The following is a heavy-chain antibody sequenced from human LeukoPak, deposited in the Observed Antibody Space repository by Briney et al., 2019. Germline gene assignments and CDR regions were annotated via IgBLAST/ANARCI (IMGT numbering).Heavy chain of an antibody. Sequence: ASVKVSCKASGGTFSSYAISWVRQAPGQGLEWMGRIIPILGIANYAQKFQGRVTITRDTSASTAYMELSSLTSEDTAVYYCARDDSGPFDCWGQGTLVTVSS. J-gene: IGHJ4*02. D-gene: IGHD6-19*01. V-gene: IGHV1-69*04. CDR3: ARDDSGPFDC. CDR1: GGTFSSYA. CDR2: IIPILGIA.